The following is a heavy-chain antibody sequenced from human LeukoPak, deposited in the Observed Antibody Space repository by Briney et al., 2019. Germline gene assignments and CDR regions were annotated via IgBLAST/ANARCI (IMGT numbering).Heavy chain of an antibody. CDR3: ARGHPPSYYDFWSGYYLPDFDY. J-gene: IGHJ4*02. CDR2: IIPIFGTA. V-gene: IGHV1-69*01. D-gene: IGHD3-3*01. CDR1: GATFSSYA. Sequence: GASVKVSCKASGATFSSYAISWVRQAPGQGLEWMGGIIPIFGTANYAQKFQGRVTITADESTSTAYMELSSLRSEDTAVYYCARGHPPSYYDFWSGYYLPDFDYWGQGTLVTVSS.